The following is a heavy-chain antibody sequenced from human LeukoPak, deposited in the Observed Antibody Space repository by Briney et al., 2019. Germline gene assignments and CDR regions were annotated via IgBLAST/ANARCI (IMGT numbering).Heavy chain of an antibody. CDR3: AVMSNYYDSSAYYPFHY. J-gene: IGHJ4*02. CDR2: IKQDGSEK. D-gene: IGHD3-22*01. Sequence: GGSLRLSCAASGFTFSNYAMDWVRQAPGKGLEWVASIKQDGSEKYYVDSVKGRFTISRDNAKTSLFLQMDSLRAEDTAVYYCAVMSNYYDSSAYYPFHYWGQGTLVTVSS. CDR1: GFTFSNYA. V-gene: IGHV3-7*01.